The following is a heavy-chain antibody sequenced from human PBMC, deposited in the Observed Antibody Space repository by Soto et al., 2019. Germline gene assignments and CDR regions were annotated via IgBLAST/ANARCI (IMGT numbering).Heavy chain of an antibody. D-gene: IGHD6-13*01. Sequence: GGSLRLSCAASGFTFSSYEMNWVRQAPGKGLEWVSYISSSGSTIYYADSVKGRLTISRDNAKNSLYLQMNSLRAEDTAVYYCAKDSRRGYSSSLDYWGQGTLVTVSS. CDR1: GFTFSSYE. V-gene: IGHV3-48*03. CDR3: AKDSRRGYSSSLDY. J-gene: IGHJ4*02. CDR2: ISSSGSTI.